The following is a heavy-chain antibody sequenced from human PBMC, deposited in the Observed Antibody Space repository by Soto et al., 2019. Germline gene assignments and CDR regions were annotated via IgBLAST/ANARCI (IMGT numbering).Heavy chain of an antibody. J-gene: IGHJ4*02. CDR2: IYFSGST. Sequence: SETLSLTCTVSGGSISSSSYYWGWIRQPPGKGLEGIGGIYFSGSTNNNPSPKIRVTISEDPSKNQFSLKLSSVTAADTAVYYCARRNLGNELDYWGQGTLVTVSS. CDR1: GGSISSSSYY. CDR3: ARRNLGNELDY. D-gene: IGHD1-1*01. V-gene: IGHV4-39*01.